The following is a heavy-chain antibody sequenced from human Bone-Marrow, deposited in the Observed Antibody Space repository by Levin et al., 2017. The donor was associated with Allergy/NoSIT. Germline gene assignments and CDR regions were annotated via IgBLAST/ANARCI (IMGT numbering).Heavy chain of an antibody. CDR1: GFSFNGAW. V-gene: IGHV3-15*01. Sequence: GGSLRLSCAGSGFSFNGAWMSWVRQAPGKGLEWVARIKSKRDGATTDYATAVQGRFTISRDDSRNTLYLQMNSLTVEDTAVFYCITDQSDFFGSGTRADFWGQGSRVTVSS. CDR2: IKSKRDGATT. CDR3: ITDQSDFFGSGTRADF. J-gene: IGHJ4*02. D-gene: IGHD3-10*01.